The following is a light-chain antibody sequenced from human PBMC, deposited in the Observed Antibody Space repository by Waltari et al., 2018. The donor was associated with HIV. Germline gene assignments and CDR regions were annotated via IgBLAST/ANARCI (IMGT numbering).Light chain of an antibody. CDR3: TSYTSSTTWV. CDR2: EVS. V-gene: IGLV2-14*01. CDR1: SSDVGAYNY. Sequence: QSALTQPASVSGSPGQSITISCTGTSSDVGAYNYVSWYQQHPGKAPKLMISEVSNRPSGVPTRFSGSKSVNTASLTISGLQAEDEADYYCTSYTSSTTWVFGGGTKLTVL. J-gene: IGLJ3*02.